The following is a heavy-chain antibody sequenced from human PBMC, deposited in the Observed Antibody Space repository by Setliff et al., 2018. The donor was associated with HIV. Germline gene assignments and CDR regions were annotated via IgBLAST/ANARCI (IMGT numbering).Heavy chain of an antibody. Sequence: ASVKVSCKASGYSFTSYYVHWVRQAPGQGLAWMGIINPSGGTKSYAQKFQGRVTMTRDTSTSTVYMELSSLRSEDTAVYYCARDWEAGADYYDTSGQAQYFQHWGQGTLVTVSS. CDR2: INPSGGTK. J-gene: IGHJ1*01. D-gene: IGHD3-22*01. CDR1: GYSFTSYY. V-gene: IGHV1-46*01. CDR3: ARDWEAGADYYDTSGQAQYFQH.